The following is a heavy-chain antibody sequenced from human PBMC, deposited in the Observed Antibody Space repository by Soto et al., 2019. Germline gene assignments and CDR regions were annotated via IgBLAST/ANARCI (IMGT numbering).Heavy chain of an antibody. CDR2: ISSGSSTI. D-gene: IGHD5-12*01. Sequence: EVQLVESGGGLVQPGGSLRLSCAASGFTFRNYNMNWVRQAPGKGLEWVSYISSGSSTIYYADSVKGRFTISRDNAKNSLYLHMNGLRDEDTGVYYCARGPRGYDIDCWGQGTLVTVSS. CDR1: GFTFRNYN. J-gene: IGHJ4*02. V-gene: IGHV3-48*02. CDR3: ARGPRGYDIDC.